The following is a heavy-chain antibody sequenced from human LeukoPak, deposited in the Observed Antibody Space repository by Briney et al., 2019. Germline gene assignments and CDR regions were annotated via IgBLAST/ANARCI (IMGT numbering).Heavy chain of an antibody. CDR1: GGTFSSYA. D-gene: IGHD3-3*01. J-gene: IGHJ5*02. V-gene: IGHV1-69*13. CDR2: IIPIFGTA. CDR3: ERELEKERFFGWS. Sequence: SVKVSCKASGGTFSSYAISWVRQAPGQGLEWMGGIIPIFGTANYAQKFQGRVTITADESTSTAYVELSSLRSEDTAVYYCERELEKERFFGWSWGQGTLVTVSS.